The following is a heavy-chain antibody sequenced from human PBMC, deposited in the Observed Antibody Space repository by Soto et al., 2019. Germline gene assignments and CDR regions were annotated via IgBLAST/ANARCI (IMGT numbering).Heavy chain of an antibody. CDR1: GFTFSSYA. CDR2: SSGSGGST. D-gene: IGHD4-17*01. CDR3: AKAYGDYTNVFDY. J-gene: IGHJ4*02. V-gene: IGHV3-23*01. Sequence: GGSLRLSCAASGFTFSSYAMSWVRQAPGKGLEWVSASSGSGGSTYCADSVKGRLHISRDNSKNTLYLQKNSLRAEDTAVYYCAKAYGDYTNVFDYWGQGTLVTVSS.